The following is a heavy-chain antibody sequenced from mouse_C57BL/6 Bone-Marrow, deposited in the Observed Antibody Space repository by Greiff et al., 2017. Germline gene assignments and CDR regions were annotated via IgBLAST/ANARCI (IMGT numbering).Heavy chain of an antibody. CDR3: AGHATVVGHWYFDV. CDR2: INPDSSTI. J-gene: IGHJ1*03. D-gene: IGHD1-1*01. V-gene: IGHV4-1*01. Sequence: EVKLVESGGGLVQPGGSLKLSCAASGIAFSRYWMSWVRRAPGKGLEWIGEINPDSSTINYAPTLKDKFIISRDNAKNKLYLQMSKVRSEDAALYYCAGHATVVGHWYFDVWGTGTTVTVSS. CDR1: GIAFSRYW.